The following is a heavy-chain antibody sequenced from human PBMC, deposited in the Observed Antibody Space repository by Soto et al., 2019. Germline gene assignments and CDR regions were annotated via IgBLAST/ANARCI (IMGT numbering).Heavy chain of an antibody. CDR1: GFTFSNYG. V-gene: IGHV3-33*01. CDR2: IWYDGSNK. Sequence: QVQLVESGGGVVQPGRSLRLSCAASGFTFSNYGMHWVRQAPGKGLEWVAIIWYDGSNKYYADSVKGRFTISRDNSKNALYLQMNSLRAEDTAVYYCARPHPEEAAAGTFFDYWGQGTLFTVSS. CDR3: ARPHPEEAAAGTFFDY. J-gene: IGHJ4*02. D-gene: IGHD6-13*01.